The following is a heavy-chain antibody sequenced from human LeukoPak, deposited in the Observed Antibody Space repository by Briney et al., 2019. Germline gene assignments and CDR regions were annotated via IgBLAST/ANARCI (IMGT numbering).Heavy chain of an antibody. CDR2: INPNSGGT. D-gene: IGHD5-12*01. V-gene: IGHV1-2*02. J-gene: IGHJ4*02. CDR3: ARVRKSYSGYGYFDY. CDR1: GYTFTGYY. Sequence: GASVKVSCKASGYTFTGYYMHWVRQAPGQGLEWMGWINPNSGGTNYAQKFQGGVTMTRDTSISTAYMELSRLRSDDTAVYYCARVRKSYSGYGYFDYWGQGTLVTVSS.